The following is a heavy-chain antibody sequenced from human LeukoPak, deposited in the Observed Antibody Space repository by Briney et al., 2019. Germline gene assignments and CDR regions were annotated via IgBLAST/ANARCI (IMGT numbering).Heavy chain of an antibody. CDR1: GDSVSINSAA. V-gene: IGHV6-1*01. CDR2: TYYRSKWYN. J-gene: IGHJ4*02. Sequence: SPTLSLTFAISGDSVSINSAAWNWIRQSPSRGLEWLGRTYYRSKWYNDYAVSVKSRITINPDTSKNQFSLQLNSVTPEDTAVYYCAREYYDSSGYLAPFDYWGQGTLVTVSS. D-gene: IGHD3-22*01. CDR3: AREYYDSSGYLAPFDY.